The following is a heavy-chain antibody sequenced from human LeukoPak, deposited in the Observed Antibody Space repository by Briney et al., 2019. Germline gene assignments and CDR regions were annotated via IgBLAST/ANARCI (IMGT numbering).Heavy chain of an antibody. CDR3: ARHSVFDI. J-gene: IGHJ3*02. Sequence: PSETLSLTCTVSGGSISSDYWSWIRQRPGKGLEWIGYIYYSGSTNYNPSLKSRVTISVDTSKNQFSLKLSSVTAADTAVYYCARHSVFDIWGQGTMVTVSS. CDR2: IYYSGST. V-gene: IGHV4-59*08. CDR1: GGSISSDY. D-gene: IGHD3-10*01.